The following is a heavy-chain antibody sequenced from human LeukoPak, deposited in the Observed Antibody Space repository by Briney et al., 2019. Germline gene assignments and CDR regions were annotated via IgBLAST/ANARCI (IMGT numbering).Heavy chain of an antibody. J-gene: IGHJ6*03. Sequence: SETLSLTCTVSGGSISGYYWSWIRQPPGKGLEWIGYIHYSGSTHYNPSLKSRVTISVDTSKNQVSLKLRSVTAADTAVYYCARTTEGYAGGPGYSYYYYMDVWGKGTTVTISS. V-gene: IGHV4-59*01. D-gene: IGHD5-12*01. CDR3: ARTTEGYAGGPGYSYYYYMDV. CDR1: GGSISGYY. CDR2: IHYSGST.